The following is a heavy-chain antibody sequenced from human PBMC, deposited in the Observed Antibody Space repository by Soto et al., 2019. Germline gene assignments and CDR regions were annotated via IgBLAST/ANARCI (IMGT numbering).Heavy chain of an antibody. CDR1: DVSISSTDW. J-gene: IGHJ5*02. V-gene: IGHV4-4*02. CDR3: ARARLAVAPFDP. CDR2: IYLNGTT. Sequence: SEPLSLTCTVSDVSISSTDWWWSWVRQPPGKGLEWIGEIYLNGTTKYSPSLESRVTVSADTSNKQFSLSLSSVTAADTAVYYCARARLAVAPFDPWGQGTLVTVCS. D-gene: IGHD6-19*01.